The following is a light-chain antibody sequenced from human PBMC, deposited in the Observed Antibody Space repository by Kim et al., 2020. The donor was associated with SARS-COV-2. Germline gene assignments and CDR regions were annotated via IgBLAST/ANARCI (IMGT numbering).Light chain of an antibody. CDR2: GAS. V-gene: IGKV3-20*01. Sequence: LVPWERATHSCRAGQRVSSSYLDGGQQKPGQAPRLLNDGASKRATGIPGRVRGSGSGTDFSLTISRLEPEDFAGYYCQQEGSSPRTFGQGTKLEI. J-gene: IGKJ2*01. CDR3: QQEGSSPRT. CDR1: QRVSSSY.